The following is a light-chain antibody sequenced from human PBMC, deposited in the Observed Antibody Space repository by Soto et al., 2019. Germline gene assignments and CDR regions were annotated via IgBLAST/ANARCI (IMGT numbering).Light chain of an antibody. CDR3: QQYHTYSST. CDR2: KAS. Sequence: DIQMTQSPSTLSASVGDRVTITCRASQSINSWLAWYQQKPGKAPELLIHKASTLESGVPSRFSGSGSGTEFTLTISSLQPGDFATYYCQQYHTYSSTFGQGTKVEIK. CDR1: QSINSW. J-gene: IGKJ1*01. V-gene: IGKV1-5*03.